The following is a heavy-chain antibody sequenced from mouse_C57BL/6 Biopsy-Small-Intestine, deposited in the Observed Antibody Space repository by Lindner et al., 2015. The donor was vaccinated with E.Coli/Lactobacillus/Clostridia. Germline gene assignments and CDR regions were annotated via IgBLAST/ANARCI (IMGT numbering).Heavy chain of an antibody. CDR2: IDPENGDT. V-gene: IGHV14-4*01. CDR1: GFNIKDDY. D-gene: IGHD5-5*01. J-gene: IGHJ2*01. CDR3: TTGTNYAFDY. Sequence: VQLQESGAELVRPGASVKLSCTASGFNIKDDYMHWVKQRPEQGLEWIGWIDPENGDTEYASKFQGKATITADTSSNTVYLQLSSLTSEDTAVYYCTTGTNYAFDYWGQGTTLTVSS.